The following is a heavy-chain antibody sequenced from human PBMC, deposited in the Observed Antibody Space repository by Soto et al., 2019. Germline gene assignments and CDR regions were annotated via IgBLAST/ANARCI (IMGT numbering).Heavy chain of an antibody. D-gene: IGHD3-3*01. CDR1: GFNFGRFA. CDR2: MSYDGNKK. J-gene: IGHJ6*02. Sequence: GGSLRLSCTASGFNFGRFAMHWVRQAPGKGLEWLSVMSYDGNKKYYADSVKGRFTISRDYSKNTLFLQMNCLRPCYTALYYCAKDRLTIFGVGHELYAMDVWGQGTTVTVSS. V-gene: IGHV3-30-3*01. CDR3: AKDRLTIFGVGHELYAMDV.